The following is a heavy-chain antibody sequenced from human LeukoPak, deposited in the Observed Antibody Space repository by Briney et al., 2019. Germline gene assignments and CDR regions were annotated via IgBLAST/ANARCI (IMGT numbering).Heavy chain of an antibody. Sequence: ASVKVSCKASGGTFSSYAISWVRQASGQGLEWMGGIIPIFGTANYAQKFQGRVTITTDESTSTAYMELSSLRSEDTAVYYCARGPYYYDSSGPRYYFDYWGQGTLVTVSS. CDR1: GGTFSSYA. CDR2: IIPIFGTA. D-gene: IGHD3-22*01. J-gene: IGHJ4*02. CDR3: ARGPYYYDSSGPRYYFDY. V-gene: IGHV1-69*05.